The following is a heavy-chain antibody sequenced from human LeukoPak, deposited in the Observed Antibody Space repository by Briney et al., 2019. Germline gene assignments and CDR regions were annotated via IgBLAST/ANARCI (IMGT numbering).Heavy chain of an antibody. V-gene: IGHV1-18*01. J-gene: IGHJ6*03. CDR2: ISAYNGNT. Sequence: ASVKVFCKASGYTFTSYGISWVRQAPGQGLEWMGWISAYNGNTNYAQKLRGRVTMTTDTSTSTAYMELRSLRSDDTAVNYCARTAVTLQIYYYYMDVWGKGTTVTVSS. CDR3: ARTAVTLQIYYYYMDV. CDR1: GYTFTSYG. D-gene: IGHD4-17*01.